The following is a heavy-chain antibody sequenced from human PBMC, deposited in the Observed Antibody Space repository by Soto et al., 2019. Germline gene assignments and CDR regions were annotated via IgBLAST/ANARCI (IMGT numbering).Heavy chain of an antibody. V-gene: IGHV4-59*01. CDR3: ARDLTISSTDGPLDP. D-gene: IGHD1-1*01. Sequence: SETLSLTCTVAGSSMSRYYWTWIRQPPGKGLEWIGNIHYTGSTNYNPSLKSRVTILLGTSTSQFSLKVSSVTAADTAVYYCARDLTISSTDGPLDPWGHGTLVTVSS. CDR1: GSSMSRYY. CDR2: IHYTGST. J-gene: IGHJ5*02.